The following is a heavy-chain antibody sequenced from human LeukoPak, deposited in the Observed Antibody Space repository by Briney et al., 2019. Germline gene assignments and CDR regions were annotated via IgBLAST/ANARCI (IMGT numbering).Heavy chain of an antibody. CDR3: AKDRRYCSGYSCPYYFDY. CDR1: GFTFTSA. Sequence: GGSLRLSCTASGFTFTSAMSWVRQAPGKGLEWVSAISGSGGNTYYADSVKGRFTISRDNSKNTLYLQMNSLRAEDTAVYYCAKDRRYCSGYSCPYYFDYWGQGTLVTVSS. J-gene: IGHJ4*02. CDR2: ISGSGGNT. D-gene: IGHD2-15*01. V-gene: IGHV3-23*01.